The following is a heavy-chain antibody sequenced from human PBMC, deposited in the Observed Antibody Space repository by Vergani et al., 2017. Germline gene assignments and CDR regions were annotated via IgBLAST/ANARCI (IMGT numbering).Heavy chain of an antibody. CDR1: GFTFSSYA. D-gene: IGHD2-2*03. J-gene: IGHJ2*01. Sequence: EVQLLESGGGLVQPGGSLRLSCAASGFTFSSYAMSWVRQAPGKGLEWVSAISGSGGSTYYADSVKGRFTISRDNSKNSLYLQMNSLRAEETALYYCAKDMGIVVVPAAVGGYFDLWGRGTLVTVSS. V-gene: IGHV3-23*01. CDR2: ISGSGGST. CDR3: AKDMGIVVVPAAVGGYFDL.